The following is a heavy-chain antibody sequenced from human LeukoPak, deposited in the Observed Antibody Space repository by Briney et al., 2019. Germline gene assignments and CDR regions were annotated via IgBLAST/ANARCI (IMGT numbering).Heavy chain of an antibody. V-gene: IGHV1-8*01. D-gene: IGHD3-10*01. J-gene: IGHJ6*02. CDR3: ARGEGVRFGESTAKGYYYGMDV. Sequence: ASVKVSCKASGYTFTSYDINWVRQATGQGLEWMGWMNPNSGNTGYAQKFQDRVTMTRNTSISTAYMELSSLRSEDTAVYYCARGEGVRFGESTAKGYYYGMDVWGQGTTVTVSS. CDR2: MNPNSGNT. CDR1: GYTFTSYD.